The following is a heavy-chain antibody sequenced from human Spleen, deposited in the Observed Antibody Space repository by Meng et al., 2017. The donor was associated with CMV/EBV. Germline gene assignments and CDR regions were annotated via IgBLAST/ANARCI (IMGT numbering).Heavy chain of an antibody. CDR1: GGSFSGYY. V-gene: IGHV4-34*01. D-gene: IGHD2-2*01. Sequence: SETLSLTCAVYGGSFSGYYWSWIRQPPGKGLEWIGEINHSGSTNYNPSLKSRVTISVDTSKKQFSLKLSSVTAADTAVYYCARGHRYCSSTSCYPHYYYGMDVWGQGTTVTVSS. CDR3: ARGHRYCSSTSCYPHYYYGMDV. J-gene: IGHJ6*02. CDR2: INHSGST.